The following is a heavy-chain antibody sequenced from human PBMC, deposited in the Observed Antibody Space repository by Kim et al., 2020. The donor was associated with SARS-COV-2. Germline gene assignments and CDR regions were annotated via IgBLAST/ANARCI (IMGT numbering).Heavy chain of an antibody. CDR1: GGSFSGYY. Sequence: SETLSLTCAVYGGSFSGYYWSWIRQPPGKGLEWIGEINHSGSTNYNPSLKSRVTISVDTSKNHFSLKLSSVTAADTAVYYCARGDILTGYYVDYWGQGTLVTVSS. V-gene: IGHV4-34*01. CDR2: INHSGST. CDR3: ARGDILTGYYVDY. J-gene: IGHJ4*02. D-gene: IGHD3-9*01.